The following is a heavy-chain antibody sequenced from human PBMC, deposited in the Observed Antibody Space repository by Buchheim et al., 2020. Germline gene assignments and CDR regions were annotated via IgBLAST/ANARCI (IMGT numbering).Heavy chain of an antibody. CDR1: GFTFSSYA. V-gene: IGHV3-48*04. CDR3: ARVGRYCSSTSCYTKYYYYYMDV. J-gene: IGHJ6*03. D-gene: IGHD2-2*02. CDR2: ISSSSSYT. Sequence: EVQLLESGGGLVQPGGSLRLSCAASGFTFSSYAMSWVRQAPGKGLEWVSYISSSSSYTNYADSVKGRFTISRDNAKNSLYLQMNSLRAEDTAVYYCARVGRYCSSTSCYTKYYYYYMDVWGKGTT.